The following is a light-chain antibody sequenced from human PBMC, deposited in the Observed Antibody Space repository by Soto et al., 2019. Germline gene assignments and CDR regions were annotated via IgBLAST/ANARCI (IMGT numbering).Light chain of an antibody. V-gene: IGKV1-12*01. CDR3: QQIYGFPPT. CDR1: RDITTY. CDR2: DVS. J-gene: IGKJ4*01. Sequence: DIQMTQSPSSVTASVGDRVTFTCRASRDITTYLAWYKQRPGTAPKLLIFDVSTLQSGVPSRISGSGSGREFTLTISSLQPEDVGTYYCQQIYGFPPTFGGGSKVAIK.